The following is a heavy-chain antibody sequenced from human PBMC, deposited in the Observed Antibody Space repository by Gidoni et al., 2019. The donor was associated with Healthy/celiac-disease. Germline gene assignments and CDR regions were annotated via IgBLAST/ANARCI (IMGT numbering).Heavy chain of an antibody. Sequence: QVQLVQSGAEVKKPGASVKVSCKASGYTFTSYYMHWVRQAPGQGLEWMGIINPSGGSTSYAQKFQGRVTMTRDTSTSTVYMELSSLRSEDTAVYYCARDHRPLRVVVAAIPYYWGQGTLVTVSS. CDR2: INPSGGST. V-gene: IGHV1-46*01. CDR3: ARDHRPLRVVVAAIPYY. D-gene: IGHD2-15*01. CDR1: GYTFTSYY. J-gene: IGHJ4*02.